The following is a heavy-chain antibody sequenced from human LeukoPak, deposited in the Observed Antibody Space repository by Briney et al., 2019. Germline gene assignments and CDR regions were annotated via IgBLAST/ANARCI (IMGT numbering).Heavy chain of an antibody. D-gene: IGHD3-3*01. CDR3: ASDDRFFWFDP. CDR2: IIPIFGTA. V-gene: IGHV1-69*05. CDR1: GGTFSSYA. J-gene: IGHJ5*02. Sequence: GASVKVSCKASGGTFSSYAISWVRQAPGQGLEWMGRIIPIFGTANYAQKFQGRVTITTDESTSTAYMELSSLRSEDTAVYHCASDDRFFWFDPWGQGTLVTVSS.